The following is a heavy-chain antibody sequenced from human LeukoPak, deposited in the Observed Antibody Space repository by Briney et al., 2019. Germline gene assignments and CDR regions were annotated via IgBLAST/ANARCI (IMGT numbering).Heavy chain of an antibody. CDR2: ISGSGGST. CDR3: AKDKGSSWSNGLFDY. J-gene: IGHJ4*02. V-gene: IGHV3-23*01. D-gene: IGHD6-13*01. CDR1: GFTFSSYG. Sequence: GGTLRLSCAASGFTFSSYGMSWVRQAPGKGLEWISAISGSGGSTYYADSVKGRFTISRDNSKNTLYLQMNSLRAEDMALYYCAKDKGSSWSNGLFDYWGQGTLVTVSS.